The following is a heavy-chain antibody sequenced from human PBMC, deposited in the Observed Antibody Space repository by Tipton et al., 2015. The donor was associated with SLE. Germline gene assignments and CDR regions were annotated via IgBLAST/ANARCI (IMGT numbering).Heavy chain of an antibody. CDR2: IYYSGST. J-gene: IGHJ2*01. CDR1: GGSISSGGYY. CDR3: ARASPGVWYFDL. Sequence: TLSLTCNVSGGSISSGGYYWSWIRQHPGKGLEWIGYIYYSGSTDYNPSLKSRVTISVDTSKNQFSLKLTSVTAADTAVYYCARASPGVWYFDLWGRGTLVTVSS. D-gene: IGHD2-8*01. V-gene: IGHV4-61*08.